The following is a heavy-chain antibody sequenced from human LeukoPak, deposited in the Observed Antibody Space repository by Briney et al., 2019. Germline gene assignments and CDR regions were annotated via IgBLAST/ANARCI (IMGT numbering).Heavy chain of an antibody. CDR3: ARDSTTLFYNWFDP. D-gene: IGHD4-17*01. Sequence: PGGSLRLSCAASGFTFSSHAMHWVRQTPGKGLEWVTAISYDGSSKSYTDSVKGRFTVSRDNSKNTLYLQMNSLRAEDTAVYYCARDSTTLFYNWFDPWGQGTLVTVSS. CDR1: GFTFSSHA. CDR2: ISYDGSSK. V-gene: IGHV3-30-3*01. J-gene: IGHJ5*02.